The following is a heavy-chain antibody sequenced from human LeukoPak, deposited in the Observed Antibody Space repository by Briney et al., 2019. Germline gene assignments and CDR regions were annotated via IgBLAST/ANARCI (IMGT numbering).Heavy chain of an antibody. CDR3: ATFFDFWFGP. CDR2: IYHDRST. J-gene: IGHJ5*02. V-gene: IGHV4-61*01. CDR1: GVSVSSDSYF. Sequence: PSETLSLTCTVSGVSVSSDSYFWSWMRQPPGEGPQWIGYIYHDRSTNYSPSLRSRVSISVDTSKNQFSLKLSSVTTADTAVYFCATFFDFWFGPWGQGTQVTVSS. D-gene: IGHD5/OR15-5a*01.